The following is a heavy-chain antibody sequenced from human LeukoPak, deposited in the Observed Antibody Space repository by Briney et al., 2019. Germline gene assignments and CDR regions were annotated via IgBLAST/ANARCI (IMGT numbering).Heavy chain of an antibody. CDR1: GFTVSSNY. CDR2: ISGSGGST. J-gene: IGHJ6*03. V-gene: IGHV3-23*01. D-gene: IGHD4-17*01. Sequence: QTGGSLRLSCAASGFTVSSNYMSWVRQAPGKGLEWVSAISGSGGSTYYADSVKGRFTISRDNSKNTLYLQMNSLRAEDTAVYYCAKDLIPYGDIIMDVWGKGTTVTISS. CDR3: AKDLIPYGDIIMDV.